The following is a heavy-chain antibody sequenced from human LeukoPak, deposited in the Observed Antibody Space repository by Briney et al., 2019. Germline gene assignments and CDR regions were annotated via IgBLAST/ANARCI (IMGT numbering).Heavy chain of an antibody. CDR3: ARDPKGPSSWFDP. CDR1: GGSFSGYY. V-gene: IGHV4-34*01. D-gene: IGHD2-2*01. CDR2: IYYSGST. J-gene: IGHJ5*02. Sequence: SETLSLTCAVYGGSFSGYYWSWIRQPPGKGLEWIGSIYYSGSTYYNPSLKSRVTISEDTSKNQFSLKLSSVTAADTAVYYCARDPKGPSSWFDPWGQGTLVTVSS.